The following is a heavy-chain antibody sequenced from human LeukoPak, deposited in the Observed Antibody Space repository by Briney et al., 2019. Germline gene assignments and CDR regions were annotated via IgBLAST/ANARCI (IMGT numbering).Heavy chain of an antibody. Sequence: GASVKVSCKVSGYTLTELSMHWVRQAPGKGLEWMGGFDPEDGETIYAQKFQGRVTMTEDTSTDTAYMELSSLRSEDTAVYYCATDHAIFGVALPHLVLDVWGKGTTVTVSS. D-gene: IGHD3-3*01. V-gene: IGHV1-24*01. CDR2: FDPEDGET. CDR1: GYTLTELS. J-gene: IGHJ6*04. CDR3: ATDHAIFGVALPHLVLDV.